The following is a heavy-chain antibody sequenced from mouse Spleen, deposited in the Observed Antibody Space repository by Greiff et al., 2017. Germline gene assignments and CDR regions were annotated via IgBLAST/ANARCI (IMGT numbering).Heavy chain of an antibody. CDR2: ISYDGSN. J-gene: IGHJ3*01. D-gene: IGHD3-3*01. CDR1: GYSITSGYY. Sequence: EVQLVESGPGLVKPSQSLSLTCSVTGYSITSGYYWNWIRQFPGNKLEWMGYISYDGSNNYNPSLKNRISITRDTSKNLFFLKLNSVTTEDTATYYCARDPGTWGQGTLVTVSA. CDR3: ARDPGT. V-gene: IGHV3-6*01.